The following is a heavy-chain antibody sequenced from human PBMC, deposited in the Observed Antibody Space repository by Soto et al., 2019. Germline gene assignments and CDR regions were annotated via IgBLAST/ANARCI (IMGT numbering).Heavy chain of an antibody. Sequence: GGSLRLSCATSVFTFSNYPMNWVRQAPGKGLEWVSGISAGGDRTYYADSVKGRFTIFRDNSKNSVSLRMNSLRVEDTAVYYCARRVWGQGTLVTVSS. V-gene: IGHV3-23*01. CDR2: ISAGGDRT. CDR1: VFTFSNYP. CDR3: ARRV. J-gene: IGHJ1*01.